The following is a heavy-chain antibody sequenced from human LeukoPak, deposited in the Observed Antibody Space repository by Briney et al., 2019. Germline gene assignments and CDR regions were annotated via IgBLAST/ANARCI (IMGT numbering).Heavy chain of an antibody. CDR3: ARAGGYCGRISCPYYFDY. Sequence: ASVKVSCKAFGYTFTGYYIHWVRQAPGQGLEWMGWVNPNSGGTKFAQKFQGRVTMTRNTSISTAYMELSSLRSEDTAVYYCARAGGYCGRISCPYYFDYWGQGSLVAVSS. J-gene: IGHJ4*02. CDR1: GYTFTGYY. D-gene: IGHD2-15*01. V-gene: IGHV1-2*02. CDR2: VNPNSGGT.